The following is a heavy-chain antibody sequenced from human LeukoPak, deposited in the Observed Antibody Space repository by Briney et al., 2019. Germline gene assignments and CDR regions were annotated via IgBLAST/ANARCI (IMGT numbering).Heavy chain of an antibody. V-gene: IGHV1-18*01. CDR3: ARGGIEPIAARSWDWFDP. CDR1: GYTFTSYG. CDR2: ISAYNGNT. J-gene: IGHJ5*02. Sequence: ASVKVSCKASGYTFTSYGISWVRQAPGQGLEWMGWISAYNGNTNYAQKLQGRVTMTTDTSTSTAYMELRSLRSDDTAVYYCARGGIEPIAARSWDWFDPWGQGTLVTVSS. D-gene: IGHD6-6*01.